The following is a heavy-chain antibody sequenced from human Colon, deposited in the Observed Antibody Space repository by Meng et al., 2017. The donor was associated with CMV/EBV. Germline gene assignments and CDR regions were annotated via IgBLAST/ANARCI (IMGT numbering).Heavy chain of an antibody. V-gene: IGHV4-30-2*01. CDR1: ISSSDYS. D-gene: IGHD3-9*01. Sequence: ISSSDYSWTWIRQPPGKGLEWIGYIYHSGTIYYNPSLKTRVIISLDRSKNQFSLKLTSVTAADTAVYYCARATRYDILTGYYWHFDVWGRGTLVTVSS. J-gene: IGHJ2*01. CDR3: ARATRYDILTGYYWHFDV. CDR2: IYHSGTI.